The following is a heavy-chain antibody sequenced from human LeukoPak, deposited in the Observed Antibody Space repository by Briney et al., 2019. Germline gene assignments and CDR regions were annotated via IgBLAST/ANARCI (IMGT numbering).Heavy chain of an antibody. Sequence: SETLSLTCTVSGGSIRSGHYYWSWIRQPPGKGLEWIGSIYYSGSTYYNPSLKSRLTISVDMSKNQFSLKLSSVTAADTALYYCARDTGYQDIVVVPAAINYYYYYMDVWGKGTTVTVSS. D-gene: IGHD2-2*01. CDR1: GGSIRSGHYY. J-gene: IGHJ6*03. CDR2: IYYSGST. V-gene: IGHV4-30-4*08. CDR3: ARDTGYQDIVVVPAAINYYYYYMDV.